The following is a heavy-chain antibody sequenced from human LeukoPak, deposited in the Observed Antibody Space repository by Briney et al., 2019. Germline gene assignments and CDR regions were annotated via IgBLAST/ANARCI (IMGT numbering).Heavy chain of an antibody. D-gene: IGHD1-26*01. CDR2: IKNKLRGETT. V-gene: IGHV3-15*01. CDR3: STGLGQTDNDY. CDR1: GFSFGDTW. Sequence: GGSLRLSCVGSGFSFGDTWMTWVRQAPGKGLEWVGRIKNKLRGETTDYAAAVKGRFIISRDDSKKALFLQVNGLRPEDTAVYYCSTGLGQTDNDYFGQGTLVTVSS. J-gene: IGHJ4*02.